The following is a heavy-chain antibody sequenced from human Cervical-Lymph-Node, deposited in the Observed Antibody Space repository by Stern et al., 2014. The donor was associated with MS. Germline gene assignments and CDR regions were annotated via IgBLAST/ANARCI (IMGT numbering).Heavy chain of an antibody. V-gene: IGHV4-59*01. CDR2: IYSSGST. D-gene: IGHD6-13*01. J-gene: IGHJ4*02. CDR3: TRTSSWYLLDY. Sequence: VQLVESGPGLVKPSETLSLTGTVSGGSISSYYWSWIRQPPGKGLEWIGYIYSSGSTNYNPSLKSRVTISVDTSKNQFSLKLSSVTAADTAIYYCTRTSSWYLLDYWGQGTLVTVSS. CDR1: GGSISSYY.